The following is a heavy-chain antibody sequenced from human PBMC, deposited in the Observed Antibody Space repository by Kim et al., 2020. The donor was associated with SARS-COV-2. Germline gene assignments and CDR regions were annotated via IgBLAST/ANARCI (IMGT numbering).Heavy chain of an antibody. CDR3: ARHAGQWLVLASAFDS. Sequence: PSLKSRVTISVDTSKNQFSLKLSSVTAADTAVYYCARHAGQWLVLASAFDSWGQGTLVTVSS. V-gene: IGHV4-39*01. J-gene: IGHJ4*02. D-gene: IGHD6-19*01.